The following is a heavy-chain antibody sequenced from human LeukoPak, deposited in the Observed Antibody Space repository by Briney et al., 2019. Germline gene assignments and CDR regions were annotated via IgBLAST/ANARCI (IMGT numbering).Heavy chain of an antibody. V-gene: IGHV3-7*01. J-gene: IGHJ4*02. D-gene: IGHD4-17*01. CDR3: AGLATVTTFYSFAS. CDR1: GFTFSSDW. CDR2: IKQDGSEK. Sequence: GGSLRLSCAASGFTFSSDWMSWVRQAPGKGLEWVANIKQDGSEKYYVESVKGRFTISRDNAKSSLYLQMNSVRAEDTAVYYCAGLATVTTFYSFASWGRGTVVTVSS.